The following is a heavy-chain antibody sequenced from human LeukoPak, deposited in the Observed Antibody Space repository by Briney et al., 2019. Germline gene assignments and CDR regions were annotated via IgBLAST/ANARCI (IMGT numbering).Heavy chain of an antibody. V-gene: IGHV3-7*01. J-gene: IGHJ4*02. D-gene: IGHD4-17*01. CDR2: IKQDGSEK. CDR3: ARDSPPGGDYGVYY. CDR1: GFTFSSYR. Sequence: GGSLRLSCAASGFTFSSYRMSWVRQAPGKGLEWVANIKQDGSEKYYVDSVKGRFTISRDNAKNSLYLQMDSLRAEDTAVYYCARDSPPGGDYGVYYWGQGTLVTVSS.